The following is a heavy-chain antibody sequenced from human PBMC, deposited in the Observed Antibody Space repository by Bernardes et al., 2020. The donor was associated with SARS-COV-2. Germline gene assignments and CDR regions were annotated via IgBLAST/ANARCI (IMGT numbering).Heavy chain of an antibody. CDR3: ARTNDFSTGYYYYALDV. V-gene: IGHV4-4*07. Sequence: SETLSLTCTVSGGSISGYSWSWIRQSAGEGLQWIGRIYTIGSTNYNPSLKSRLTMSLDTSKNQFTLKLTSVTAADTGVYFCARTNDFSTGYYYYALDVWGHGTTVIVSS. CDR2: IYTIGST. CDR1: GGSISGYS. J-gene: IGHJ6*02. D-gene: IGHD3-3*01.